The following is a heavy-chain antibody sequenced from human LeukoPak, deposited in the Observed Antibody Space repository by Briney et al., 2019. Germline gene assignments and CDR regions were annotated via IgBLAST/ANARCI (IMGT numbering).Heavy chain of an antibody. Sequence: PPQTLSLTCTVSGGSISSGGYYWSWIRQHPRKGLEWIGNIYYSGSTYYSPSLRSRVTISVDTSKNQFSLRLSSVTAADTAVFFCFKLKAAYDILTGSYPNNWFDPWGQGTLVTVSS. CDR2: IYYSGST. V-gene: IGHV4-31*03. D-gene: IGHD3-9*01. CDR1: GGSISSGGYY. J-gene: IGHJ5*02. CDR3: FKLKAAYDILTGSYPNNWFDP.